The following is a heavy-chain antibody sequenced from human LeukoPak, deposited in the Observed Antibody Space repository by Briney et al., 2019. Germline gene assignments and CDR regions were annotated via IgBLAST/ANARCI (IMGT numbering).Heavy chain of an antibody. D-gene: IGHD1-26*01. J-gene: IGHJ3*01. CDR2: ISNRGST. CDR3: AKGVSGTYYAFDA. Sequence: PSETLSLTCGVSGASVSSHFWSWIRQTPGMGLEWIGYISNRGSTGYNPSLRSRVTISVDAPKNEVSLNVRSVSAADTAVYYCAKGVSGTYYAFDAWGQGRTV. CDR1: GASVSSHF. V-gene: IGHV4-59*02.